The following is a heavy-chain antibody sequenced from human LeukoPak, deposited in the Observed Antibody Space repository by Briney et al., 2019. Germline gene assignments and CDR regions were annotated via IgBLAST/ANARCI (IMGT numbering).Heavy chain of an antibody. CDR1: GFTFSSYW. D-gene: IGHD6-25*01. J-gene: IGHJ6*03. CDR2: INSDGSST. V-gene: IGHV3-74*01. Sequence: GGSLRLSCAASGFTFSSYWMHWVRQAPGKGLVWVSRINSDGSSTSYADSVKGRFTISRDNAKNTLYLQMNSLRAEDTAVYYCARFAAGGSYYYYMDVWGKGTTVTVSS. CDR3: ARFAAGGSYYYYMDV.